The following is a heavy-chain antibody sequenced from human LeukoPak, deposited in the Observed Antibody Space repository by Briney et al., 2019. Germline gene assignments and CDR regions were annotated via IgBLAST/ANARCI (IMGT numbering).Heavy chain of an antibody. V-gene: IGHV4-34*01. J-gene: IGHJ4*02. CDR3: AGFRWGVGFEY. CDR1: GESFSGYY. Sequence: SETLSLTCAVYGESFSGYYWTCTRQPPGKGLEWIGEINHSGSTNYSPSLKSRVTISVDTSKNQFSLKLNSVTAADTAVYYCAGFRWGVGFEYWGQGTLVTVSS. D-gene: IGHD3-16*01. CDR2: INHSGST.